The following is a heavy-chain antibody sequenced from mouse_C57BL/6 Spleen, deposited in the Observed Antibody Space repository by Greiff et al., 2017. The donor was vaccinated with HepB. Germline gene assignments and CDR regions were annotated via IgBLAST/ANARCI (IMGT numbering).Heavy chain of an antibody. CDR3: AREDYYGSSSFAY. CDR2: INYDGSST. D-gene: IGHD1-1*01. J-gene: IGHJ3*01. CDR1: GFTFSDYY. Sequence: DVKLVESEGGLVQPGSSMKLSCTASGFTFSDYYMAWVRQVPEKGLEWVANINYDGSSTYYLDSLKSRFIISRDNAKNILYLQMSSLKSEDTATYYCAREDYYGSSSFAYWGQGTLVTVSA. V-gene: IGHV5-16*01.